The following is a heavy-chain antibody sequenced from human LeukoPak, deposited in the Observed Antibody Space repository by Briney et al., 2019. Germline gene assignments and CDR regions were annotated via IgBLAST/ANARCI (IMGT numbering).Heavy chain of an antibody. J-gene: IGHJ4*02. V-gene: IGHV3-7*01. D-gene: IGHD7-27*01. CDR1: GFTFNSFF. CDR3: VRDLGHSRHYFEY. CDR2: ISQDGGET. Sequence: PGGSLRLSCAASGFTFNSFFLTWVRLTPGRELEWVACISQDGGETFYMDSVRGRFTISRDNTKNSLYLQMNSLRAEDTAVYFCVRDLGHSRHYFEYWGQGALVTVSS.